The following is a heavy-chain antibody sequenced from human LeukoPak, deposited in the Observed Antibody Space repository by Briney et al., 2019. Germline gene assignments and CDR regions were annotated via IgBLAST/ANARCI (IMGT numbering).Heavy chain of an antibody. CDR2: IYYSGST. Sequence: SETLSLTCTVSGGSISGYYWSWIRQPPGKGLEWIGYIYYSGSTNYNPSLKSRVTISVDTSKNQFSLRLSSVTAADTAVYYCARRFVGYDSSWGASDIWGQGTMVTVSS. D-gene: IGHD6-13*01. CDR3: ARRFVGYDSSWGASDI. V-gene: IGHV4-59*08. J-gene: IGHJ3*02. CDR1: GGSISGYY.